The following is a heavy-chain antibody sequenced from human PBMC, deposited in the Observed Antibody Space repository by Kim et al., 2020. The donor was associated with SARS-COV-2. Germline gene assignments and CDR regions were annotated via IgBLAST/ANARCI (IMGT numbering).Heavy chain of an antibody. CDR2: IYYSGST. D-gene: IGHD5-18*01. CDR3: AREKGTATTAPFDP. Sequence: SETLSLTCTVSGGSISSGGYYWSWIRQHPGKGLEWIGYIYYSGSTYYNPSLKSRVTISVDTSKNQFSLKLSSVTAADTAVYYCAREKGTATTAPFDPWGQGTLVTVSS. V-gene: IGHV4-31*03. CDR1: GGSISSGGYY. J-gene: IGHJ5*02.